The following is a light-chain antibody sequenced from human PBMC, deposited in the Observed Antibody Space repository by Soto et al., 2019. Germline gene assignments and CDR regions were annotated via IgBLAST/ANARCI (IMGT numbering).Light chain of an antibody. CDR1: QTVSNSY. Sequence: EIVLTQSPGTLSLSPGETATLSCRASQTVSNSYLAWYQQKPGQAPRLLIYGASSRSAGIPARFSGSGSGTDFTLTISRLEPEDLAVYSCQQYGSSPTFGQGTKLEIK. CDR2: GAS. V-gene: IGKV3-20*01. J-gene: IGKJ2*01. CDR3: QQYGSSPT.